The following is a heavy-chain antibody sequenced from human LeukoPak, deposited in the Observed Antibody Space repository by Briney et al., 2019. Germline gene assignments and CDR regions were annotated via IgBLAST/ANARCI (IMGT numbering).Heavy chain of an antibody. J-gene: IGHJ4*02. Sequence: PGGSLRLSCAASGFIFSSYGMNWVRQAPGKGLEWVSYITGGSSIIYYADSVKGRFTISRDNAKNSLYLQMNSLRAEDTAVYYCAREVAYSGTYSLRYWGQGILVTVSS. CDR1: GFIFSSYG. V-gene: IGHV3-48*04. D-gene: IGHD1-26*01. CDR2: ITGGSSII. CDR3: AREVAYSGTYSLRY.